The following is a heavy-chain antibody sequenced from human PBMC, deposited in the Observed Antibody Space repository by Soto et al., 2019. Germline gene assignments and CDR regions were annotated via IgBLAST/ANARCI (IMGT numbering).Heavy chain of an antibody. J-gene: IGHJ5*02. CDR3: ARVETGHDYRETLGPTTWFDP. CDR1: GGSISSYY. Sequence: SETLSLTCTVSGGSISSYYWSWIRQPPGKGLEWIGYIYYSGSTNYNPSLKSRVTISVDTSKNQFSLKLSSVTAEDTAVYYCARVETGHDYRETLGPTTWFDPWGQGTLVTVSS. V-gene: IGHV4-59*01. CDR2: IYYSGST. D-gene: IGHD1-1*01.